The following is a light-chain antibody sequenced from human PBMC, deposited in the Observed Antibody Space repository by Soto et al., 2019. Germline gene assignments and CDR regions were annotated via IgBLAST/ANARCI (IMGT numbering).Light chain of an antibody. CDR3: TSHTASSTWV. Sequence: QSALTPPASVSGSPGQSITISCTGTSSDVGYDNYVSWFQQHPGKAPKLMIYEVSRRPSGVSNRFSGSKSANAASLTISGLQAEDEADYYCTSHTASSTWVFGGGTQLTVL. J-gene: IGLJ3*02. CDR1: SSDVGYDNY. CDR2: EVS. V-gene: IGLV2-14*01.